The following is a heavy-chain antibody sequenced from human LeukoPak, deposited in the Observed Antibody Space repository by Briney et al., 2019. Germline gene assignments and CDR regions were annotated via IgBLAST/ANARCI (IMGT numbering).Heavy chain of an antibody. CDR2: ISDTGADT. V-gene: IGHV3-23*01. Sequence: PGGPLRLSCAASGFTFTNYAMSWVRQAPGKGLEWVSAISDTGADTYYADSVKGRFTISKDKSKNTLYLQMNDLRAEDTAVYYCTRRVPYSSSSVYFDYWGQGTLVTVSS. CDR3: TRRVPYSSSSVYFDY. D-gene: IGHD6-6*01. CDR1: GFTFTNYA. J-gene: IGHJ4*02.